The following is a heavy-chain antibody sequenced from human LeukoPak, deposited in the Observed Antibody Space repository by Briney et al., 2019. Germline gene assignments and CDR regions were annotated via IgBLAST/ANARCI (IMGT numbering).Heavy chain of an antibody. CDR1: GFTISSNY. Sequence: GSLSLSCAVSGFTISSNYRSWVRQAPGKGLEWVSVIYCGGSTYYAHSLSGRVTISRHNSKNTLYLQMNSLRAEDTAVYYCARDSNNAFDYWGQGTLVTVSS. CDR2: IYCGGST. D-gene: IGHD4-11*01. J-gene: IGHJ4*02. V-gene: IGHV3-66*01. CDR3: ARDSNNAFDY.